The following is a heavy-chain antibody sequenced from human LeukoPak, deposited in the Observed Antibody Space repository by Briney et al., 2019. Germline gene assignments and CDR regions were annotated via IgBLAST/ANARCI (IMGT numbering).Heavy chain of an antibody. CDR3: ARGLRSGGLLWFREFMPPGIGHNYYYYYMDV. J-gene: IGHJ6*03. CDR2: MNPNSGNT. V-gene: IGHV1-8*01. CDR1: GYTFTSYD. Sequence: ASVKVSCKASGYTFTSYDINWVRQATGQGLEWMGWMNPNSGNTGYAQKFQGRVTMTRNISISTAYMELSSLRSEDTAVYYCARGLRSGGLLWFREFMPPGIGHNYYYYYMDVWGKGTTVTVSS. D-gene: IGHD3-10*01.